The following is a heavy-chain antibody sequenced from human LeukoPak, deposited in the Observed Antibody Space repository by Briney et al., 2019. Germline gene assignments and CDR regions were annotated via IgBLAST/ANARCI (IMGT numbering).Heavy chain of an antibody. Sequence: SETLSLTCAVYGGSFSGYYWSWIRQPPGKGLEWIGEINHSGSTNYNPSLKSRVTISVDTSKNQFSLKLSSVTAADTAVYYCARRTSINYYDSSGPAAGFDYWGQGTLVTASS. CDR1: GGSFSGYY. D-gene: IGHD3-22*01. J-gene: IGHJ4*02. CDR3: ARRTSINYYDSSGPAAGFDY. CDR2: INHSGST. V-gene: IGHV4-34*01.